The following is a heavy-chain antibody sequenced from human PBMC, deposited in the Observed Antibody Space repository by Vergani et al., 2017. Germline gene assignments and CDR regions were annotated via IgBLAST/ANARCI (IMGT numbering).Heavy chain of an antibody. D-gene: IGHD6-19*01. CDR1: GYTFTGYY. J-gene: IGHJ5*02. Sequence: QVQLVQSGAEVKKPGASVKVSCKASGYTFTGYYIHWVRQAPGQGLGWMGRINPNSGGTNYAQKFQGRVTMTRDTSISTAYMEMSRLRSDDTAVYYCARPLGAPAVAGTDWFDPWGQGTQVTVSS. CDR2: INPNSGGT. V-gene: IGHV1-2*06. CDR3: ARPLGAPAVAGTDWFDP.